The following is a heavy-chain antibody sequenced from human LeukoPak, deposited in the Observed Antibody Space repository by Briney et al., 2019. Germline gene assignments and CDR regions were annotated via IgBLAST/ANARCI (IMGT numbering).Heavy chain of an antibody. CDR1: GGSFSGYY. D-gene: IGHD4-17*01. CDR2: INNSGST. Sequence: SETLSLTCAVYGGSFSGYYWSWIRQPPGKGLEWIGEINNSGSTNYNPSLTSRVTISVDTSKNQFSLKLSSVTAADTAVYYCARSSGYTYGDYGGRGSWFDPWGQGTLVTVSS. V-gene: IGHV4-34*01. J-gene: IGHJ5*02. CDR3: ARSSGYTYGDYGGRGSWFDP.